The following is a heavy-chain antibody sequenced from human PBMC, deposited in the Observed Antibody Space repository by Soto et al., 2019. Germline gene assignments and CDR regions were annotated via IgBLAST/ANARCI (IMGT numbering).Heavy chain of an antibody. J-gene: IGHJ3*02. Sequence: SGPTLVNPTQTLTLTCTFSGFSLSTSGVGVGWIRQPPGKALEWLALIYWNDDKRYSPSLKSRLTITKDTSKNQVVLTMTNMDPVDTGTYYCARRHRPLGYCSITSCYAASGGIDAFYIWGQETMVTVAS. D-gene: IGHD2-2*01. V-gene: IGHV2-5*01. CDR2: IYWNDDK. CDR1: GFSLSTSGVG. CDR3: ARRHRPLGYCSITSCYAASGGIDAFYI.